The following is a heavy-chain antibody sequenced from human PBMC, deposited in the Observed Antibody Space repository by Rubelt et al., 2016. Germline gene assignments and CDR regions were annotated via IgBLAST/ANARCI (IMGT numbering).Heavy chain of an antibody. CDR1: GGSISSSSYY. CDR2: IYYSGST. J-gene: IGHJ3*02. Sequence: QLQLQESGPGLVKPSETLSLTCTVSGGSISSSSYYRGWIRQPPGKGLAWIGSIYYSGSTYYNPSLMSGVTILVDTSKSQLSLQMSAVTAADTAVYYCARHTSSSWYTSRAFDIWGQGTMVTVSS. V-gene: IGHV4-39*01. CDR3: ARHTSSSWYTSRAFDI. D-gene: IGHD6-13*01.